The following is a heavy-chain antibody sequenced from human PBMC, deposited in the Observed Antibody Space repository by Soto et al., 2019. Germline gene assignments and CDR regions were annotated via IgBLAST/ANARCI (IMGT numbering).Heavy chain of an antibody. D-gene: IGHD2-15*01. V-gene: IGHV3-30*18. J-gene: IGHJ3*02. CDR1: GFTFSSYG. CDR2: ISYDGRNK. CDR3: AKDLGPILVPGAFDI. Sequence: ESGGGVVQPGRSLRLSCAASGFTFSSYGMQWVRQAPGKGLEWVAIISYDGRNKYFADSVKGRFTISRDNSKNTLYLQMNSLGVEDTAVYFCAKDLGPILVPGAFDIWGQGTMVTVSS.